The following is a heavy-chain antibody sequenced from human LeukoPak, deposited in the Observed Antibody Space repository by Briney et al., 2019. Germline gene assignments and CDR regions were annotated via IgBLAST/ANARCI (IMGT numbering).Heavy chain of an antibody. CDR3: ATANWNDAEDYYYYYMDV. Sequence: GASVKVSCKVSGYTLTELSMHWVRQAPGKGLEWVGGFDPEDGETIYAQKFQSRVTMTEDTSTDTAYMELSSLRSEDTAVYYCATANWNDAEDYYYYYMDVWGKGTTVTVSS. V-gene: IGHV1-24*01. CDR2: FDPEDGET. CDR1: GYTLTELS. J-gene: IGHJ6*03. D-gene: IGHD1-20*01.